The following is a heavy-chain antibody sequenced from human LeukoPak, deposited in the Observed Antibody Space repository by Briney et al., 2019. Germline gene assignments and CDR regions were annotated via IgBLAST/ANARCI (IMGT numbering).Heavy chain of an antibody. D-gene: IGHD1-26*01. V-gene: IGHV4-31*03. Sequence: SETLSLTCNVSTGPSTRGAYYWNWIRQRPGKGLEWIGYVYYIGGTNYNPSLQSRVTMSVDSSKNQFSLKLSSVTAADTGIYFCARGGHVSDAFDIWAEGPWSPSLQ. CDR3: ARGGHVSDAFDI. CDR2: VYYIGGT. CDR1: TGPSTRGAYY. J-gene: IGHJ3*02.